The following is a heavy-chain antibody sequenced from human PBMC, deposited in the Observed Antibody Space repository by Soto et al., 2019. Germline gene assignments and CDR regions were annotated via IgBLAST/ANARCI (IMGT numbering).Heavy chain of an antibody. D-gene: IGHD4-17*01. J-gene: IGHJ4*02. Sequence: WGSLRLCCSGSVFAFTDYSMIWVRQAPGKGLEWISYMSSTSNIAYYVDSVNGRFTTSRDNDKNSLYLQMNSLRDEDTAVYYCASCYGDYEFPCEYWGQGTLVTVSS. CDR2: MSSTSNIA. CDR1: VFAFTDYS. V-gene: IGHV3-48*02. CDR3: ASCYGDYEFPCEY.